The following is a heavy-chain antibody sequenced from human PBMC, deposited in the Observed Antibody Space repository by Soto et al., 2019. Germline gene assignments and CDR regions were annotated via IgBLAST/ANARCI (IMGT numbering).Heavy chain of an antibody. CDR2: ISYDGSNK. D-gene: IGHD2-2*01. CDR3: AREWGGYCSSTSCYPPGYYGMDV. V-gene: IGHV3-30-3*01. J-gene: IGHJ6*02. Sequence: PGGSLRLSCAASGFTFSSYAMHWVRQAPGKGLEWVAVISYDGSNKYYADSVKGRFTISRDNSKNTLYLQMNSLRAEDTAVYYCAREWGGYCSSTSCYPPGYYGMDVWGQGTTVTVSS. CDR1: GFTFSSYA.